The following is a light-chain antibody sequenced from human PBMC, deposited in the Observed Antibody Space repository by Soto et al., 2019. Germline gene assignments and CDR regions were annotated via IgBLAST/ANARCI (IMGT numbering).Light chain of an antibody. CDR3: QHYNSYSEA. J-gene: IGKJ1*01. V-gene: IGKV1-5*03. CDR2: KES. Sequence: DIQMTPSPSTLAGSVGDRVTSTYRARQTISSWLDWYQQKPGKAPQLLIYKESNLKSGVQSRFRGRGSGTEFTLTISRLQPDDFAPYYCQHYNSYSEAFGQGTKVELK. CDR1: QTISSW.